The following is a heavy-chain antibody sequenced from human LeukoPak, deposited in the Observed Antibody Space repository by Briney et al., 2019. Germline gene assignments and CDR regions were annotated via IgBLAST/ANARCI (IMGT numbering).Heavy chain of an antibody. CDR1: GLTFNIYG. D-gene: IGHD1-26*01. Sequence: PGGSLRLSCDASGLTFNIYGMNWFRQAPGKGQEWVANIKQDGGEIYYVDSVKGRFTTSRDNAKNSVYLHMNSLRAEDTAVYYCARDKVVGPTKFDSWGQGTLVTVSS. J-gene: IGHJ5*01. CDR2: IKQDGGEI. CDR3: ARDKVVGPTKFDS. V-gene: IGHV3-7*01.